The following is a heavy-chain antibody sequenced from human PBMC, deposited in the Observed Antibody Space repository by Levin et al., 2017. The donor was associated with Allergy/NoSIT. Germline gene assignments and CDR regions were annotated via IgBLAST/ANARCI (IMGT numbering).Heavy chain of an antibody. CDR1: GFTFSSYV. CDR3: AGAYSSGSPFDY. J-gene: IGHJ4*02. V-gene: IGHV3-33*01. Sequence: PGGSLRLSCAASGFTFSSYVMHWVRQAPGKGLEWVAVIWYDGSNKYYADSVKGRFTISRDNSKNTLYLQMNSLRAEDRAVYYCAGAYSSGSPFDYWGQGTLVTVSS. CDR2: IWYDGSNK. D-gene: IGHD6-19*01.